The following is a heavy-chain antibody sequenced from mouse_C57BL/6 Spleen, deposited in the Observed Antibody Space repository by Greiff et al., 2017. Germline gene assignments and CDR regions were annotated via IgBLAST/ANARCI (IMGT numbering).Heavy chain of an antibody. Sequence: QVQLKESGPGILQPSQTLSLTCSFSGFSLSTFGMGVGWIRQPSGKGLEWLAHIWWDDDKYYNPALKSRLTISKDTSKHQVVLKIANVDTADTATDYCARGTTVVAPDYWGQGTTLTVSS. D-gene: IGHD1-1*01. J-gene: IGHJ2*01. CDR3: ARGTTVVAPDY. V-gene: IGHV8-8*01. CDR1: GFSLSTFGMG. CDR2: IWWDDDK.